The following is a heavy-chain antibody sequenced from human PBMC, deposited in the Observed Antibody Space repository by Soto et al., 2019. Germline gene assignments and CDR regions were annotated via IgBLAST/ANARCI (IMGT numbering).Heavy chain of an antibody. V-gene: IGHV1-8*01. CDR1: GYTFTSYD. D-gene: IGHD3-3*01. J-gene: IGHJ4*02. CDR2: MNPNSGNT. Sequence: ASVKVSCKASGYTFTSYDINWVRQATGQGLEWMGWMNPNSGNTGYAQKFQGRVTMTRNTSISTAYMELNSLRAEDTAVYYCARGPKGGLLRFLEWSLLDSYWGQGTLVTVSS. CDR3: ARGPKGGLLRFLEWSLLDSY.